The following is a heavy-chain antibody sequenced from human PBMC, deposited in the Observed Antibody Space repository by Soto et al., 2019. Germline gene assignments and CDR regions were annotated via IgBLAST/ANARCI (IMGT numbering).Heavy chain of an antibody. Sequence: SVKVSCKASGVTFSSYAISWVRQAPGQGLEWMGGIIPIFGTANYAQKFQGRVTITADESTSTAYMELSSLRSEDTAVYYCARLTLAVAGPFDDYWGQGTLVTVSS. CDR1: GVTFSSYA. V-gene: IGHV1-69*13. J-gene: IGHJ4*02. CDR3: ARLTLAVAGPFDDY. D-gene: IGHD6-19*01. CDR2: IIPIFGTA.